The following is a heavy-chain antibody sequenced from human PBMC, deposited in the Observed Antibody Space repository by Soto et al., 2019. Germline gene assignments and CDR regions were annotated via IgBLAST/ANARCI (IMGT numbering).Heavy chain of an antibody. CDR3: TTECPTLTHTDY. Sequence: GGSLRLSCAASGFTFSNAWMSLVRQAPGKGLEWVGRIKSKTDGGTTDYAAPVKGRFTISRDDSKNTLYLQMNSLKTEDTAVYYCTTECPTLTHTDYWGKRTFVTLST. J-gene: IGHJ4*02. CDR2: IKSKTDGGTT. CDR1: GFTFSNAW. V-gene: IGHV3-15*01.